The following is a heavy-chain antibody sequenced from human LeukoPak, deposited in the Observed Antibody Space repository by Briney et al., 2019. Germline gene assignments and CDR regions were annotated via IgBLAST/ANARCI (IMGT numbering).Heavy chain of an antibody. CDR3: ARGPPRFGAKPYGGTFDP. J-gene: IGHJ5*02. CDR1: GGSISSGGYS. Sequence: SQTLSLTCAVSGGSISSGGYSWSWIRQPPGKGLEWIGYIYHSGSTYYNPSLKSRVTISVDRSKNQFSLKLSSVTAADTAVYYCARGPPRFGAKPYGGTFDPWGQGTLVTVSS. CDR2: IYHSGST. D-gene: IGHD3-16*01. V-gene: IGHV4-30-2*01.